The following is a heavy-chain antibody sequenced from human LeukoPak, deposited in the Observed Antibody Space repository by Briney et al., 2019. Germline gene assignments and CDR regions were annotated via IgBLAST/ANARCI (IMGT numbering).Heavy chain of an antibody. D-gene: IGHD6-19*01. CDR3: AKVPINGIAVAPTDY. CDR2: ISGSGGST. V-gene: IGHV3-23*01. J-gene: IGHJ4*02. CDR1: GFTFSSYA. Sequence: PGGSLRLSGAASGFTFSSYAMSWVRQAPGKGLEWVSAISGSGGSTYYADSVKGRFTISRDNSKNTLYLQMNSLRAEDTAVYYCAKVPINGIAVAPTDYWGQGTLVTVSS.